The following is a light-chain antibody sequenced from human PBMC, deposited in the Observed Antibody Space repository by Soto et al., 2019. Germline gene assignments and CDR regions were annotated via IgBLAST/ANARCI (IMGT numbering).Light chain of an antibody. CDR1: QSISSW. CDR2: DAS. Sequence: DIPMTQSPSTLSASVGDRVTITCRASQSISSWLAWYQQKPGKAPKLLIYDASSLESGVPSRFSGSGSGTEFTLTISSLQPDDFATYYCHQEWTFGQGTKVEIK. V-gene: IGKV1-5*01. CDR3: HQEWT. J-gene: IGKJ1*01.